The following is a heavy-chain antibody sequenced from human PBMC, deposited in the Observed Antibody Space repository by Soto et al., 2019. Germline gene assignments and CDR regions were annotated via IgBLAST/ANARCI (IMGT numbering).Heavy chain of an antibody. D-gene: IGHD3-9*01. J-gene: IGHJ4*02. CDR1: SGSISSSNW. CDR2: IYHSGST. Sequence: SETLSLTCAVSSGSISSSNWWSWVRQPPGKGLEWIGEIYHSGSTNYNPSLKSRVTISVDKSKNQFSLKLSSVTAADTAVYYCARVRWPSISYYDIFDWGQGTLVTVSS. V-gene: IGHV4-4*02. CDR3: ARVRWPSISYYDIFD.